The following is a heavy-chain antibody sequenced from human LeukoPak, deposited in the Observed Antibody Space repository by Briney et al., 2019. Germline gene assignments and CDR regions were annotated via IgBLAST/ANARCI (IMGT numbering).Heavy chain of an antibody. D-gene: IGHD3-10*01. J-gene: IGHJ5*02. CDR1: GRYISSYY. CDR2: IYYSGST. CDR3: ARDAEFRFGEFRWFDP. V-gene: IGHV4-59*01. Sequence: SETLSLTCTVSGRYISSYYWSWIRQPPGKGLEWIGNIYYSGSTNYNPSLKSRVTISVDTSKNQFSPKLSSVTAADTAVYYCARDAEFRFGEFRWFDPWGQGTLVTVSS.